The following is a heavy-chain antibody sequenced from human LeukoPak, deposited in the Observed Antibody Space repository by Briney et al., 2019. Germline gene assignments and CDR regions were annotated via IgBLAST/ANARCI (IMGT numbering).Heavy chain of an antibody. J-gene: IGHJ4*02. D-gene: IGHD3-3*01. CDR1: GFTFSSYA. Sequence: GGSLRLSCAASGFTFSSYAMSWVRQAPGKGLEWVSAISGSGGSTYYADSVKGRFTISRDNSKNTLYLQMNSLRAEDTAVYYCARVAEYYDFWSGHPFFDYWGQGTLVTVSS. CDR3: ARVAEYYDFWSGHPFFDY. CDR2: ISGSGGST. V-gene: IGHV3-23*01.